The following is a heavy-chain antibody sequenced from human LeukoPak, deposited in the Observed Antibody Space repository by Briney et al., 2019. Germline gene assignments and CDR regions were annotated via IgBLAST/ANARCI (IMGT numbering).Heavy chain of an antibody. V-gene: IGHV1-2*02. J-gene: IGHJ1*01. Sequence: GASVKVSCKASGYTFTGYYMHWVRQAPGQGLEWMGWINPNSGGTNYAQKFQGRVTMTRDTSISTAYMELSRLRSDDTAVYYCARDLGDSYGPPPSFQHWGQGTLVTVSS. D-gene: IGHD5-18*01. CDR3: ARDLGDSYGPPPSFQH. CDR1: GYTFTGYY. CDR2: INPNSGGT.